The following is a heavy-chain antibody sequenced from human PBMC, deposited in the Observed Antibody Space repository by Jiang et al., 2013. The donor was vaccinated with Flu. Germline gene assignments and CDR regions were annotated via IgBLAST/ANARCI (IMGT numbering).Heavy chain of an antibody. CDR3: ARAQYYDYVWGSYRYWYFDY. V-gene: IGHV1-18*01. CDR1: GYSFSSYG. Sequence: GAEVKKPGASVKVSCKASGYSFSSYGISWVRQAPGQGLEWMGWVSPYNGDTNYAQRVQGRVTMTTDTSTSTAYMELRSLRSDDTAVYYCARAQYYDYVWGSYRYWYFDYWGQGTLVTVSS. CDR2: VSPYNGDT. D-gene: IGHD3-16*02. J-gene: IGHJ4*02.